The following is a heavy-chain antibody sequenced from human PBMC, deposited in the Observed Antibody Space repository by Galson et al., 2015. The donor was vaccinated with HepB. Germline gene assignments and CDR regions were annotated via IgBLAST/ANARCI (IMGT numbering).Heavy chain of an antibody. V-gene: IGHV3-11*05. J-gene: IGHJ6*02. D-gene: IGHD5-18*01. Sequence: SLRLSCAASGFTFSDYYMSWIRQAPGKGLEWVSYISSSSSYTNYADSVKGRFTISRDNAKNSLYLQMNSLRAEDTAVYYCARDVYSGEEELWLRRYYYYYYGMDVWGQGTTVTVSS. CDR2: ISSSSSYT. CDR3: ARDVYSGEEELWLRRYYYYYYGMDV. CDR1: GFTFSDYY.